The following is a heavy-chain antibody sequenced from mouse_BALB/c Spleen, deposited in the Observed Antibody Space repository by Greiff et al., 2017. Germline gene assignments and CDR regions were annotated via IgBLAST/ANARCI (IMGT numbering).Heavy chain of an antibody. CDR3: ARRYGSSYYFDY. CDR2: ISYSGST. D-gene: IGHD1-1*01. J-gene: IGHJ2*01. Sequence: EVKLVESGPGLVKPSQSLSLTCTVTGYSITSDYAWNWIRQFPGNKLEWMGYISYSGSTSYNPSLKSRISITRDTSKNQFFLQLNSVTTEDTATYYCARRYGSSYYFDYWGQGTTLTVSS. CDR1: GYSITSDYA. V-gene: IGHV3-2*02.